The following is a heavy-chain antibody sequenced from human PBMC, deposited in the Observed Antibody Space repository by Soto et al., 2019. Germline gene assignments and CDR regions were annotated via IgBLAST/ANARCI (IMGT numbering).Heavy chain of an antibody. J-gene: IGHJ4*02. CDR1: GFTFSRYA. CDR3: ANDFRDDSSGYYYCYFDY. Sequence: EVQLLESGGGLVQPGGSLRLSCAASGFTFSRYAMSWVRQAQGKGLEWVSALSGSGGNTYYADSVKGRFSISRDNSKNTLYLQMNCLRADDTAVYYCANDFRDDSSGYYYCYFDYWGQGTLVTVSS. CDR2: LSGSGGNT. D-gene: IGHD3-22*01. V-gene: IGHV3-23*01.